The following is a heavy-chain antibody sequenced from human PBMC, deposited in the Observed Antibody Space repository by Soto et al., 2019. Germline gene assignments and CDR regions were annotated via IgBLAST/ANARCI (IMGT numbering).Heavy chain of an antibody. CDR2: IDYSGST. CDR3: AAGEASSRNFATYSLDV. V-gene: IGHV4-61*01. J-gene: IGHJ1*01. CDR1: GVSAITDRSY. Sequence: PSETLSLTCTVSGVSAITDRSYWSWIRQPPGKGLEWVGYIDYSGSTNYNPSLESRVTISLDTSKNQFSLKLSSVTAADTAVYFCAAGEASSRNFATYSLDVWGQGTLVTVS. D-gene: IGHD6-13*01.